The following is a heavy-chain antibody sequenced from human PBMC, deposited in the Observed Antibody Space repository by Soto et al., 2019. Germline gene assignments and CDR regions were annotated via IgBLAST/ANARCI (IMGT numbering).Heavy chain of an antibody. CDR2: ISGSGGST. Sequence: GGSLRLSCAASGFTFSSYAMSWVRQAPGKGLEWVSAISGSGGSTYYADSVKGRFTISRDNSKNTLYLQMNSLRAEDTALYYCAKADLGYSSSWYGAHYFDYWGQGTLVTVSS. J-gene: IGHJ4*02. D-gene: IGHD6-13*01. CDR1: GFTFSSYA. CDR3: AKADLGYSSSWYGAHYFDY. V-gene: IGHV3-23*01.